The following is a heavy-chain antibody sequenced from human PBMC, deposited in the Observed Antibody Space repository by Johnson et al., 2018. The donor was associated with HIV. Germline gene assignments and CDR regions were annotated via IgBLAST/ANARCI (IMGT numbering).Heavy chain of an antibody. CDR3: AKRYSGSLRDAFDI. Sequence: QVQLVESGGGVVQPGRSLRLSCAAFGFTFSNYGVHWVRQAPGKGLEWVAVISYDGSNKYYADSVKGRFTISRDNPKNTLYLQMNSLRAEDTAVYYCAKRYSGSLRDAFDIWGQGTMVTVSS. V-gene: IGHV3-30*18. D-gene: IGHD1-26*01. CDR2: ISYDGSNK. J-gene: IGHJ3*02. CDR1: GFTFSNYG.